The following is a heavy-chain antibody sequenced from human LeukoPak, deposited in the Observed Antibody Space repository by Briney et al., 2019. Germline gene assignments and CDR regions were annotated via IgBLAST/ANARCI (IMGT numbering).Heavy chain of an antibody. CDR3: ARLYQQSKWKYYYYYMDV. J-gene: IGHJ6*03. CDR2: VFDSGST. V-gene: IGHV4-59*01. Sequence: SETLSLTCSVSGASFCTNYWSWIRQPPGRGLEWIGYVFDSGSTNYNPSLKSRVTISVDTSTKQFSLRLSSVTAADTAVYYCARLYQQSKWKYYYYYMDVWGKGTAVTVSS. CDR1: GASFCTNY. D-gene: IGHD1-1*01.